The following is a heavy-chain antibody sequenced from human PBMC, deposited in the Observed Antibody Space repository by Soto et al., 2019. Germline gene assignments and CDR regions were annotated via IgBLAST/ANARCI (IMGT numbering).Heavy chain of an antibody. Sequence: QVQLVQSGAEVKKPGASVKVSCKASGYTFTSYYMHWVRQAPGQGLEWMGIINPSGGSTSYAQKFQGRVTMTRDTSTSTVYMELSSLRSEDTAVYYCAVSGYSYATDYYFDYWAREPWSPSPQ. CDR1: GYTFTSYY. CDR3: AVSGYSYATDYYFDY. J-gene: IGHJ4*02. CDR2: INPSGGST. D-gene: IGHD5-18*01. V-gene: IGHV1-46*01.